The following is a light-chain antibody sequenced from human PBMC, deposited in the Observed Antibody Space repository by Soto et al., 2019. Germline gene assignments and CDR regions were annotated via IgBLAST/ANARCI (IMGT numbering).Light chain of an antibody. CDR3: QQYNHWPLT. Sequence: DIVMTQSPDSLAVSLGERATIHCKSSRSVLYGSDNENNLAWYQQKPGQAPRLLIYGISTRATGLPGRFSGSGFGTEFTLTISSLQSEDLAVYYCQQYNHWPLTFGGGTKVEIK. V-gene: IGKV4-1*01. J-gene: IGKJ4*01. CDR2: GIS. CDR1: RSVLYGSDNENN.